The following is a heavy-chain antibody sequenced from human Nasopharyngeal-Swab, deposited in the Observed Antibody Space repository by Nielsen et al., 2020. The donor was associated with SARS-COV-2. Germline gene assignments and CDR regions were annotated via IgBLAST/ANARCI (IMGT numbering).Heavy chain of an antibody. V-gene: IGHV3-9*01. CDR3: AKDTVAAAGNWFDP. D-gene: IGHD6-13*01. CDR1: GFTFDDYA. CDR2: ISWNSGSI. Sequence: GGSLRLSCAASGFTFDDYAMHWVRQAPGKGLEWVSGISWNSGSIGYADSVKGRFTISRDNAKNSLYLQMNSLRAEDTALYYCAKDTVAAAGNWFDPWGQGTLATVSS. J-gene: IGHJ5*02.